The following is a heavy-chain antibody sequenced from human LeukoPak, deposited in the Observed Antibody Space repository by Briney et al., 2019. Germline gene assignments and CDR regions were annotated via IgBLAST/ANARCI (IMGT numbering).Heavy chain of an antibody. Sequence: SETLSLTCTVSGSAISSYYWSWIRQPPGKGLEWIGYIYYSGSTNYNPSLKSRVTISIDTSKNQFSLKLSSVTAADTAVYYCARALSSSWYRGDAFDIWGQGTVVTVSS. CDR2: IYYSGST. D-gene: IGHD6-13*01. V-gene: IGHV4-59*01. J-gene: IGHJ3*02. CDR3: ARALSSSWYRGDAFDI. CDR1: GSAISSYY.